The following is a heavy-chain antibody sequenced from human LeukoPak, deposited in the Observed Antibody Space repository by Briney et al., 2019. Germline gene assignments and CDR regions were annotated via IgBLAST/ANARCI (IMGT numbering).Heavy chain of an antibody. J-gene: IGHJ4*02. CDR3: ARHGAAPLTGGFFAVVDY. CDR1: GFTFSSYS. Sequence: PGGSLRLSCAASGFTFSSYSINWVRQAPGKGLEWVSSISSSSSYIYYADSVKGRFTISRDNAKNSLYLQMNSLRAEDTAVYYCARHGAAPLTGGFFAVVDYWGQGTLVTVSS. CDR2: ISSSSSYI. V-gene: IGHV3-21*01. D-gene: IGHD3-3*01.